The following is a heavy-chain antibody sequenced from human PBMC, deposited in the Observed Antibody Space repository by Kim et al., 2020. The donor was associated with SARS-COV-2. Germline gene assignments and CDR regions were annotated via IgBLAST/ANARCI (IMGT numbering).Heavy chain of an antibody. V-gene: IGHV5-51*01. Sequence: YRPSLHGQVTISADNTSSTAYLQWSSLKASDTAMYYCARQRGYYYYYMDVWGKGTTVTVSS. CDR3: ARQRGYYYYYMDV. J-gene: IGHJ6*03.